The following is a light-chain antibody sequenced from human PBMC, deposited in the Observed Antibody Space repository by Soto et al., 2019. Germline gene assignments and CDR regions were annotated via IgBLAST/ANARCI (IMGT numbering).Light chain of an antibody. Sequence: EIVMTQSPGTLSLSPGERATLSCRASQSVNSIYLAWYQQKPGQAPRLLIYGASSRATGIPDRFSGGGSGTDFTLTINRLEPEDSAVYYCQQYDSSPRTFGQGTKV. J-gene: IGKJ1*01. CDR1: QSVNSIY. CDR2: GAS. CDR3: QQYDSSPRT. V-gene: IGKV3-20*01.